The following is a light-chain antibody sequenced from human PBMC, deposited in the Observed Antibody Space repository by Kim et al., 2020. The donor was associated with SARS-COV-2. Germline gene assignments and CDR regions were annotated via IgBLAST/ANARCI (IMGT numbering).Light chain of an antibody. CDR3: QQYNNWPLT. CDR2: GAS. J-gene: IGKJ4*01. V-gene: IGKV3-15*01. Sequence: SVSPGERVTLSCRASQRVSNNLAWYQQKRGQAPRLLIYGASTRATGIPARFSGTGSGTEFTLTISGLQSEDFALYSCQQYNNWPLTFGGGTEVEI. CDR1: QRVSNN.